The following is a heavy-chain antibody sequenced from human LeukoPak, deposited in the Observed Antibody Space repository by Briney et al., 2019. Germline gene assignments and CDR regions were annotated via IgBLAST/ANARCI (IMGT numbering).Heavy chain of an antibody. CDR1: GFTFSDHY. D-gene: IGHD5-18*01. V-gene: IGHV3-72*01. CDR3: ARGRGYSYGYAFDY. CDR2: IRNKANSYTT. Sequence: GGSLRLSCAVSGFTFSDHYMDWVRQAPGKGLEWVGRIRNKANSYTTEYAASVEGRFTISRDDSHNSLYLQMNSLKTEDTAVYYCARGRGYSYGYAFDYWGQGTLVTVSS. J-gene: IGHJ4*02.